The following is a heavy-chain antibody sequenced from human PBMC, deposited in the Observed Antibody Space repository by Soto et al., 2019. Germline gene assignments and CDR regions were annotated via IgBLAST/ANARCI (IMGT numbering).Heavy chain of an antibody. J-gene: IGHJ6*02. D-gene: IGHD1-20*01. V-gene: IGHV1-69*06. CDR3: ASGSNWNPLYYYGLDV. Sequence: QVQLLQSGAEVKKPGSSVKVSCKVSGGAFNNYALNWVRHGPGQGLEWLGGIIPLHNTSNYSLKFLGRATVTADISSTTVYMELNSLTSDDTATYYCASGSNWNPLYYYGLDVWGQGTTVTVSS. CDR2: IIPLHNTS. CDR1: GGAFNNYA.